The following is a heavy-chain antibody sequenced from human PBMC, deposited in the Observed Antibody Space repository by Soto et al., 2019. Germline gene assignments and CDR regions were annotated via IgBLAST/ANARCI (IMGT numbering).Heavy chain of an antibody. J-gene: IGHJ4*02. Sequence: EVQLVESGGGLVQPGGSLRLSCVASGFTLSRYSMNWVRQAPGKGLEWVSYISRSSSTIYYADSVKGRFTISRDNAWNSRSLQRNSLRAEDTAVYYGASDLAGGMDDSWGQGTRVTLSP. CDR2: ISRSSSTI. CDR1: GFTLSRYS. D-gene: IGHD6-13*01. CDR3: ASDLAGGMDDS. V-gene: IGHV3-48*01.